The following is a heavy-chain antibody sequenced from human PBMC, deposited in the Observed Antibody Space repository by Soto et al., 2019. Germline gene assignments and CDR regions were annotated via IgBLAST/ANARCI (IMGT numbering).Heavy chain of an antibody. CDR3: AIDLCWDTH. D-gene: IGHD5-18*01. Sequence: EVQLLESGGGLVQPGGSLRLSCTASGFTFSDHAMTWVRQAPGKGLEWLSGISGGGSGAYYADSVKGRFTVSRANSNNTLFLQMDSLRVEDTAVYYCAIDLCWDTHWGQGTLVTVSS. V-gene: IGHV3-23*01. J-gene: IGHJ4*02. CDR1: GFTFSDHA. CDR2: ISGGGSGA.